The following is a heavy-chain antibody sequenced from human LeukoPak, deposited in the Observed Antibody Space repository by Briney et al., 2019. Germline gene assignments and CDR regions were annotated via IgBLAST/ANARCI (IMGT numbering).Heavy chain of an antibody. Sequence: ASVKVSCKASGYTFTDYYIHWVRQAPGQGLEWMGWINPNGGGTNYAQKFQGRVTLTRDTSISTAYMEVNSLESDDTAVYYCARENNSGWYRKAAFDYWGQGTLVTVTS. CDR1: GYTFTDYY. J-gene: IGHJ4*02. V-gene: IGHV1-2*02. CDR3: ARENNSGWYRKAAFDY. CDR2: INPNGGGT. D-gene: IGHD6-19*01.